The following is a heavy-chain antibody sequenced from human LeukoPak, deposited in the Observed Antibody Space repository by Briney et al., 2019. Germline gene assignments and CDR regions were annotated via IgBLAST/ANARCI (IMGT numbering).Heavy chain of an antibody. J-gene: IGHJ2*01. D-gene: IGHD1-26*01. V-gene: IGHV3-74*01. CDR1: GFTFSYSW. CDR3: ARVGQGEWYFDL. Sequence: GGSLRLSCAASGFTFSYSWMHWVRQAPGKGLVWVSRINPDESTTSYADSVKGRFTISRDNAKNTLYLQMHSLRAEDTAVYYCARVGQGEWYFDLWGRGTLVSVSS. CDR2: INPDESTT.